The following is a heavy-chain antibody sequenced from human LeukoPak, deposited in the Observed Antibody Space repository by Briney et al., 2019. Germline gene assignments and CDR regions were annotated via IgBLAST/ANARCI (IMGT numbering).Heavy chain of an antibody. CDR3: ARDLYYYDSSGYQDP. Sequence: GGSLRLSCAASGLTFSSYSMKWVRQAPGKGLEWVSSISSSSSYIYYADSVKGRFTISRDNAKNSLYLQMNSLRAEDTAVYYCARDLYYYDSSGYQDPWGQGTLVTVSS. CDR2: ISSSSSYI. D-gene: IGHD3-22*01. CDR1: GLTFSSYS. J-gene: IGHJ5*02. V-gene: IGHV3-21*01.